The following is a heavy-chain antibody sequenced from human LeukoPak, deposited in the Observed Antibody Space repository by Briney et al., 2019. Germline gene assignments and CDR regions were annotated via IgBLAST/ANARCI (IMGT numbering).Heavy chain of an antibody. D-gene: IGHD1-7*01. CDR1: GASISSSSYY. CDR2: IFYSGSA. J-gene: IGHJ5*02. V-gene: IGHV4-39*01. CDR3: ARQGGTLNWFDP. Sequence: SETLSLTCTVSGASISSSSYYWGWIRQPPGKGLEWIGSIFYSGSAYYNPSLKSRVAISVDTSKNQFSLKLSSVTAADTAVYYCARQGGTLNWFDPWGQGTLVTVSS.